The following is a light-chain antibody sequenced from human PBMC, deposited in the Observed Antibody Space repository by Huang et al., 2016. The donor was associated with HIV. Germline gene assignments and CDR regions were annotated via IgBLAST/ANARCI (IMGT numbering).Light chain of an antibody. V-gene: IGKV2-28*01. CDR2: LTS. CDR1: QNLVHSSGHNR. Sequence: EIVMTQSPLSLPVSPGQPASISCTSSQNLVHSSGHNRLDWYLQKPGQSPQLLILLTSNRASGVPDKFTGSGSGSNFTLSINKVQPDDVGIYYCMQGLQTPPTFGQGTKLEI. CDR3: MQGLQTPPT. J-gene: IGKJ2*01.